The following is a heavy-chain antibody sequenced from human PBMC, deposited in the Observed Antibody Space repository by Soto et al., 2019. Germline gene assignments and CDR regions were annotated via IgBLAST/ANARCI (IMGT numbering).Heavy chain of an antibody. CDR1: GFTFSIYS. J-gene: IGHJ4*02. CDR2: LSSSSSYI. Sequence: LXLSCAAYGFTFSIYSMNWVRQAPGKGLEWVSSLSSSSSYIYYADSVKGRFTISRDNAKNSLYLQMNSLRAEDTAVYYCASALAPVAGMRMGYWGQGTLVTVSS. V-gene: IGHV3-21*01. D-gene: IGHD6-19*01. CDR3: ASALAPVAGMRMGY.